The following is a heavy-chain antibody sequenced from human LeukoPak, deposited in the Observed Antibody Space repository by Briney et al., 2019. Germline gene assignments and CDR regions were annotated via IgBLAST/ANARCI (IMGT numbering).Heavy chain of an antibody. D-gene: IGHD1-26*01. CDR2: ISSNGGST. J-gene: IGHJ4*02. V-gene: IGHV3-64*01. CDR1: GFSLRSYA. Sequence: GGSLRLSCAASGFSLRSYAMHWVRQAPGEGLEYVSAISSNGGSTFYVNSVEGRFTISRDNSKNTLYLQMGSLRAEDMAVYYCARAPYSGSYSDYWGQGTLVTVSS. CDR3: ARAPYSGSYSDY.